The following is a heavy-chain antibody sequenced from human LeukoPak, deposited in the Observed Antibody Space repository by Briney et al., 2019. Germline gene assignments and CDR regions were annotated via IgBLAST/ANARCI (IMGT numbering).Heavy chain of an antibody. CDR1: GGSISSSSYY. CDR3: VRYYNNFDY. CDR2: IYYSGST. Sequence: PSETLSLTCTVSGGSISSSSYYWGWIRQPPGKGLEWIGSIYYSGSTYYNPSLKSRVTTSVDTSKNQFSLKLSSVTAADTAVYYCVRYYNNFDYWGQGTLVTVSS. D-gene: IGHD2/OR15-2a*01. V-gene: IGHV4-39*01. J-gene: IGHJ4*02.